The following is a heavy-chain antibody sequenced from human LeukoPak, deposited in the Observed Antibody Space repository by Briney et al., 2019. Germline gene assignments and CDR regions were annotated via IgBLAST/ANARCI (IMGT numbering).Heavy chain of an antibody. CDR1: GGSISSSSYY. CDR3: ARREASSGFDY. J-gene: IGHJ4*02. D-gene: IGHD6-19*01. V-gene: IGHV4-39*07. CDR2: IYYSGST. Sequence: SETLSLTCTVSGGSISSSSYYWGWIRQPPGKGLEWIGSIYYSGSTYCNPSLKSRVTISVDTSKNQFSLKLSSVTAADTAVYYCARREASSGFDYWGQGTLVTVSS.